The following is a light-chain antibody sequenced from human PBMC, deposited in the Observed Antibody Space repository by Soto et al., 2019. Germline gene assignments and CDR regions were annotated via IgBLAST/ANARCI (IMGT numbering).Light chain of an antibody. CDR2: DVT. V-gene: IGLV2-11*01. J-gene: IGLJ1*01. Sequence: QSVLTQPASVSESPGQSITISCTGTSNGIGNDNFVSWYQQHPGKAPKLLIYDVTKRPSGVPDRFSGSKSGNTASLTISGLQAEDEADYYCCSYAGSYTYVFGTGTKATVL. CDR1: SNGIGNDNF. CDR3: CSYAGSYTYV.